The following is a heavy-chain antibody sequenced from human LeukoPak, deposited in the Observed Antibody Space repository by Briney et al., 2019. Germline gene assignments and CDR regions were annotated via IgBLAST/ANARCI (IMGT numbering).Heavy chain of an antibody. J-gene: IGHJ4*02. CDR3: ASDRSGLSFCF. CDR1: GFTVSSNY. CDR2: IYYSGST. V-gene: IGHV4-39*01. D-gene: IGHD3-22*01. Sequence: PGGSLRLSCAASGFTVSSNYMSWVRQPPGKGLEWIGSIYYSGSTYYNSSLKSRITISVDTSKNQFSLKLTSVTAADTAVYYCASDRSGLSFCFWGQGTLVTVSS.